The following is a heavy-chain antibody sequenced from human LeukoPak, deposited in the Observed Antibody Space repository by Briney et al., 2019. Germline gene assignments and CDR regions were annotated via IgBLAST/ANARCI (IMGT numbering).Heavy chain of an antibody. Sequence: QPGGSLRLSCAASGFTFNSYGMHWVRQAPGKGLEGVEFIRYDGSKRYFADPVKGRFAPSRDNSKNTLYLQMSSLRPEDAAVYFCAKDGGSGSYFAFDIWGQGTMVTVSS. CDR1: GFTFNSYG. V-gene: IGHV3-30*02. CDR2: IRYDGSKR. CDR3: AKDGGSGSYFAFDI. D-gene: IGHD1-26*01. J-gene: IGHJ3*02.